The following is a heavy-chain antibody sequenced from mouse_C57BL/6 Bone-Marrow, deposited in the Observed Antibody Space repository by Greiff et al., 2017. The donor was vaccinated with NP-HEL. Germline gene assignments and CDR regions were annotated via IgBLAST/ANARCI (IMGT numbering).Heavy chain of an antibody. CDR1: GFNIKDDY. CDR3: TTWGYYWYFDV. J-gene: IGHJ1*03. CDR2: IDPENGDT. Sequence: EVKLQQSGAELVRPGASVKLSCTASGFNIKDDYMHWVKQRPEQGLEWIGWIDPENGDTEYASKFQGKATITADTSSNTAYLQLSRLTSEDTAVYYCTTWGYYWYFDVWGTGTTVTVSS. V-gene: IGHV14-4*01. D-gene: IGHD2-2*01.